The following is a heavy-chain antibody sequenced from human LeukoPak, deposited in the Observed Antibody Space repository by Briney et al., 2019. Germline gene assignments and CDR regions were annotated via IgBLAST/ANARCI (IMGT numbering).Heavy chain of an antibody. V-gene: IGHV4-38-2*02. CDR3: ARDGYDSSGYYYYFDY. D-gene: IGHD3-22*01. Sequence: SETLSLTCTVSGYSISSGYYWGWIRQPPGKGLEWIGSIYHSGSTYYNPSLKSRVTISVDTSKNQFSLKLSSVTAADTAVYYCARDGYDSSGYYYYFDYWGQGTLVTVSS. CDR1: GYSISSGYY. J-gene: IGHJ4*02. CDR2: IYHSGST.